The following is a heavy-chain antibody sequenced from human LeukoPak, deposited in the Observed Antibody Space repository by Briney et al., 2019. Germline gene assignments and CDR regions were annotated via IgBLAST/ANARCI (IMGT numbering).Heavy chain of an antibody. CDR1: GYTFTGYY. D-gene: IGHD3-3*01. J-gene: IGHJ4*02. CDR2: INPNSGGT. Sequence: ASVKVSCRASGYTFTGYYMHWVRQAPGQGLEWMGWINPNSGGTNYAQKFQGRVTMTRDTSISTAYMELSRLRSDDTAVYYWARVFGRAITILGYWGQGTLVTVSS. CDR3: ARVFGRAITILGY. V-gene: IGHV1-2*02.